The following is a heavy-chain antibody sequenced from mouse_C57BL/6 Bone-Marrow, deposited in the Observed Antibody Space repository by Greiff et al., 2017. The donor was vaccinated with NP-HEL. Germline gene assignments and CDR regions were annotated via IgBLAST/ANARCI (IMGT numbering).Heavy chain of an antibody. J-gene: IGHJ4*01. CDR2: ISNGGGST. V-gene: IGHV5-12*01. CDR3: GNPYLGYAMDY. Sequence: DVMLVESGGGLVQPGGSLKLSCAASGFTFSDYYMYWVRQTPEKRLEWVAYISNGGGSTYYPDTVKGRFTISRDNAKNTPYLQMSRLKSEDTAIDYRGNPYLGYAMDYWGQGTSVTVSS. CDR1: GFTFSDYY. D-gene: IGHD4-1*01.